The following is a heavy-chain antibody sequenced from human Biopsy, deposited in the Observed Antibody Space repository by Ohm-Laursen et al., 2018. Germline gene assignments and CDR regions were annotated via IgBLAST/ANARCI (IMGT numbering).Heavy chain of an antibody. D-gene: IGHD2-15*01. CDR1: GFTFTAYW. V-gene: IGHV3-74*01. J-gene: IGHJ6*02. CDR3: VSFLKDLNMAV. Sequence: GSLRLSCSASGFTFTAYWMYWVRQVPGKGLGWVSHIKSVGSWTNYADSVKGRFTISRDNAKNTLYLQMNSLRAEDTAVYYCVSFLKDLNMAVWGQGTTVTVSS. CDR2: IKSVGSWT.